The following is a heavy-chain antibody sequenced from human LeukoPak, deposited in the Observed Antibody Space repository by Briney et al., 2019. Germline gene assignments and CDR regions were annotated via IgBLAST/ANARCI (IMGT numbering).Heavy chain of an antibody. V-gene: IGHV3-23*01. Sequence: GGSLRLSCVASGFTFSSYAMSWVRQAAGKGLEWVSGISGSGGRTYYADSVKDRFTISRDNSKNTLLLQMNSLRVEDTAVYYCAKETYSSGWYPYFDYWGQGTLVTVSS. J-gene: IGHJ4*02. CDR1: GFTFSSYA. CDR3: AKETYSSGWYPYFDY. CDR2: ISGSGGRT. D-gene: IGHD6-19*01.